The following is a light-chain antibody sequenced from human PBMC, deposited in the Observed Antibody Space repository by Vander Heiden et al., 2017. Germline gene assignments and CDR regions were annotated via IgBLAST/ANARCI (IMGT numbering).Light chain of an antibody. CDR2: EVS. J-gene: IGLJ1*01. CDR3: CSYAGSSTYV. Sequence: QSALTQPASVSGSPGQSITISCTGTSSDVGSYNLVSWYQQHPGNSPKLIIYEVSKRPSGVSNRFSGSKSGTTASLTISGLQAEDEADYYCCSYAGSSTYVFGTGTKVTVL. V-gene: IGLV2-23*02. CDR1: SSDVGSYNL.